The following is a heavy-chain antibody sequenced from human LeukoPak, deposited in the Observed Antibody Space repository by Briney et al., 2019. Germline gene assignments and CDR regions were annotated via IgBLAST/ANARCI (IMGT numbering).Heavy chain of an antibody. J-gene: IGHJ4*02. V-gene: IGHV4-59*01. CDR1: GGSISSYY. D-gene: IGHD3-3*02. CDR3: ARTITSVASLYYFDY. CDR2: IYYSGST. Sequence: SETLSLTCTVSGGSISSYYWSWIRQPPGKGLEWIGYIYYSGSTNYNPSLKSRVTISVDTSKNQFPLKLSSVTAADTAVYYCARTITSVASLYYFDYWGQGTLVTVSS.